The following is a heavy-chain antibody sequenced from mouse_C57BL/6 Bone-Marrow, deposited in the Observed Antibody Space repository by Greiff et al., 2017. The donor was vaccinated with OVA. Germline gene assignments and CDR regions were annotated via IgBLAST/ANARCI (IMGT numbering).Heavy chain of an antibody. CDR1: GYTFTSYW. Sequence: VQLQQPGVELVRPGSSVKLSCKASGYTFTSYWMHWVKQRPIQGLEWIGNIDPSDSETHYNQKFKVKATLTVDKSSSTAYMQLSSLTSEDSAVYYCARRDYGSSYYYFDYWGQGTTLTVSS. J-gene: IGHJ2*01. CDR3: ARRDYGSSYYYFDY. D-gene: IGHD1-1*01. CDR2: IDPSDSET. V-gene: IGHV1-52*01.